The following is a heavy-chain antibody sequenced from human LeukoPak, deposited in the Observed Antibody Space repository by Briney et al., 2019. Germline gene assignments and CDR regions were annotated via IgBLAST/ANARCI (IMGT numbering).Heavy chain of an antibody. CDR2: ISYDGSNK. J-gene: IGHJ5*02. V-gene: IGHV3-30*18. CDR1: AFISSSDG. D-gene: IGHD4-11*01. Sequence: GGSLRLSCGASAFISSSDGIHWVRQAPGKGLEWVAVISYDGSNKFYADSVKGRFTISRDNSKNTLYLQMNSLRPEDTAMYYCANDPPHSAESGDWFDPWGQGTLVTVSS. CDR3: ANDPPHSAESGDWFDP.